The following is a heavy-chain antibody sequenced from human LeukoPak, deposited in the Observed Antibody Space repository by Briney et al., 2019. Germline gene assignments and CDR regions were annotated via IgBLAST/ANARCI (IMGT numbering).Heavy chain of an antibody. V-gene: IGHV3-11*01. Sequence: GGSLRLSCAASGFTFSDYYMSWIRQAPGKGLEWVSYISSSGSTIYYADSVKGRFTISRDNAKNSLYLQMNSLRAEDTAVYYCARRQYWFGESYDAFDIWGQGTMVTVSS. CDR2: ISSSGSTI. D-gene: IGHD3-10*01. CDR3: ARRQYWFGESYDAFDI. CDR1: GFTFSDYY. J-gene: IGHJ3*02.